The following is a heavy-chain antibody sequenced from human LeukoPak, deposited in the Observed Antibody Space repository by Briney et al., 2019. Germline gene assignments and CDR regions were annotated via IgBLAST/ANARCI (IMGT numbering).Heavy chain of an antibody. CDR3: ARVSPYGDYESYYFDY. D-gene: IGHD4-17*01. J-gene: IGHJ4*02. CDR2: IIPIFGTA. Sequence: SVKVSCKASGGTFSSYAISWVRQAPGQGLEWMGGIIPIFGTANYAQKFQGRITITADESTSTAYMELSSLRSEDTAVYYCARVSPYGDYESYYFDYWGQGTLVTVSS. V-gene: IGHV1-69*13. CDR1: GGTFSSYA.